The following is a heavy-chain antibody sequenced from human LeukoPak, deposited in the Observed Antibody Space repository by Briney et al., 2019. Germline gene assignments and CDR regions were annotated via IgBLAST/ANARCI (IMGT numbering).Heavy chain of an antibody. D-gene: IGHD4-23*01. CDR3: ARDLSNDYGGNPPRGFDP. CDR2: ISAYNGNT. CDR1: GYTFTSYG. V-gene: IGHV1-18*01. Sequence: ASVKVSCKASGYTFTSYGISWVRQAPGQGLEWMGWISAYNGNTNYAQKLQGSVTMTTDTSTSTAYMELRSLRSDDTAVYYCARDLSNDYGGNPPRGFDPWGQGTLVTVSS. J-gene: IGHJ5*02.